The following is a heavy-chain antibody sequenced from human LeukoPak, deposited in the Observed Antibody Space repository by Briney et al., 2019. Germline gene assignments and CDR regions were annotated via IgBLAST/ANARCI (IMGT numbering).Heavy chain of an antibody. V-gene: IGHV1-46*01. J-gene: IGHJ5*02. Sequence: ASVKVSCKASGYTFTRYYMNWVRQAPGQGLEWMGIINHSVGGTNYAQKFQGRVTMTRDTSTSTIYMEVSSLRSEDTAVYYCATSFRAVNWFDPWGQGTLVTVSS. CDR2: INHSVGGT. CDR1: GYTFTRYY. CDR3: ATSFRAVNWFDP. D-gene: IGHD3-10*01.